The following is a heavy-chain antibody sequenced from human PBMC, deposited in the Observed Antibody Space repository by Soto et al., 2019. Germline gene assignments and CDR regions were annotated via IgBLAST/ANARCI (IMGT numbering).Heavy chain of an antibody. D-gene: IGHD6-13*01. J-gene: IGHJ6*02. CDR3: AKDIFKVSRAVLSAAGTYYYYYYGMDV. Sequence: PGGPLRLSCAAAGFTFSSYGMHRVRQAPGKGLEWVAVISYDGSNKYYADSVKGRFTISRDNSKNTLYLQMNSLRAEDTAVYYCAKDIFKVSRAVLSAAGTYYYYYYGMDVWGQGTTVTVSS. CDR1: GFTFSSYG. CDR2: ISYDGSNK. V-gene: IGHV3-30*18.